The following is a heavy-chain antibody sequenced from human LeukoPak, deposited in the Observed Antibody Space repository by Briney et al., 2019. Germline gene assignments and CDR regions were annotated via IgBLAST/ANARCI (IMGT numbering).Heavy chain of an antibody. Sequence: SSETLSLTCTVSGGSISSYYWSWIRQPPGKGLEWIGYIYYSGSTNYNPSLKSRVTISVDTSKNQFSLKLSSVTAADTAVYYCARGRTKSGAFDIWGQGTMVTVSS. J-gene: IGHJ3*02. CDR3: ARGRTKSGAFDI. V-gene: IGHV4-59*01. CDR2: IYYSGST. D-gene: IGHD6-25*01. CDR1: GGSISSYY.